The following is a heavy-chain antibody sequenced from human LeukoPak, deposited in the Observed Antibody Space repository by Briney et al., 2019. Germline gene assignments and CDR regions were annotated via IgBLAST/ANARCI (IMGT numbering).Heavy chain of an antibody. J-gene: IGHJ4*02. V-gene: IGHV3-74*01. Sequence: GGSLRLSCAASGFTFSSTWMHWVRQAPGKGLVWVSRINSDGSSTIYADSVKGRFTISRDNAKNSLYLQMNSLRAEDTAVYYCARAGKLRFLERHNYYFDYWGQGTLVTVSS. CDR2: INSDGSST. D-gene: IGHD3-3*01. CDR1: GFTFSSTW. CDR3: ARAGKLRFLERHNYYFDY.